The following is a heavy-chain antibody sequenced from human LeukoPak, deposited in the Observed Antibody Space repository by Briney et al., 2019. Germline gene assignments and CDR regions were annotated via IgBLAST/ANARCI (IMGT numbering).Heavy chain of an antibody. CDR1: GFTFSDAW. V-gene: IGHV3-15*01. CDR3: TTVLSKATMDLDY. CDR2: IKNKYDGVTT. J-gene: IGHJ4*02. D-gene: IGHD4/OR15-4a*01. Sequence: GGSLRLSCAASGFTFSDAWMTWVRQAPGKGLEWAGRIKNKYDGVTTDYAAPVRGRFTISRDDSKNTLYLQMNSLRIEDTAVYYCTTVLSKATMDLDYWGQGTLVSVSS.